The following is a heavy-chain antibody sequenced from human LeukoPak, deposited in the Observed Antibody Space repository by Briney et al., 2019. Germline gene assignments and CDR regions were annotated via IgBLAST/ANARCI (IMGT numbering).Heavy chain of an antibody. D-gene: IGHD6-13*01. CDR3: ARFSSIAAAFDY. CDR2: IYTSGST. V-gene: IGHV4-4*07. J-gene: IGHJ4*02. CDR1: GGSFSIYY. Sequence: SETLSLTCTVSGGSFSIYYWTWIRQPAGKGLEWIGRIYTSGSTNYNPSLKSRVTMSVDTSKNQFSLKLSSVTAADTAVYYCARFSSIAAAFDYWGQGTLVAVSS.